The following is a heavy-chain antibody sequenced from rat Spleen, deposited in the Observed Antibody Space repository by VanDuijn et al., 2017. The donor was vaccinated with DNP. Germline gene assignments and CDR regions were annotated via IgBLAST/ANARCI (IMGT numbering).Heavy chain of an antibody. CDR2: MSPRGGST. CDR1: GFTFSDYD. CDR3: VTAYSGGFVY. Sequence: EVQLVDSGGGLVQPGGSLKLSCAASGFTFSDYDMAWVRQAPTKGLEWVVSMSPRGGSTHNRDSVKGRFTISRDNAKSTLYLQMDSLRSEDTATYYCVTAYSGGFVYWGQGTLVSVSS. V-gene: IGHV5-19*01. D-gene: IGHD1-1*01. J-gene: IGHJ3*01.